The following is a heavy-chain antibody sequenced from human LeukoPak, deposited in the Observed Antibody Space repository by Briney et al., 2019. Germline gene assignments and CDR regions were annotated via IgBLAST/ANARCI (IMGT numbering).Heavy chain of an antibody. Sequence: PSETLSLTCAVYGGSFSGYYWSWIRQPPGKGLEWIGEINHSGSTNYNPSLKSRATISVDTSNNQFSLKLSSVTAADTAVYYCARSAVRATFDPWGQGTLVTVSS. CDR1: GGSFSGYY. CDR3: ARSAVRATFDP. D-gene: IGHD1-1*01. V-gene: IGHV4-34*01. CDR2: INHSGST. J-gene: IGHJ5*02.